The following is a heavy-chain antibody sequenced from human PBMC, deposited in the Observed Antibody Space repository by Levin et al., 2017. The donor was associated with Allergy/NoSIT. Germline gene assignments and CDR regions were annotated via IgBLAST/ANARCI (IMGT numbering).Heavy chain of an antibody. D-gene: IGHD4-17*01. CDR1: GFTFSTYA. CDR2: IGGSGTST. CDR3: AKLPTTENYFDY. Sequence: GGSLRLSCAASGFTFSTYAMTWVRQAPGKGLEWVSAIGGSGTSTYYADSVKGRFTISRDNSKNTLYLQMNSLRAEDTAVYYCAKLPTTENYFDYWGQGTLVTVSS. V-gene: IGHV3-23*01. J-gene: IGHJ4*02.